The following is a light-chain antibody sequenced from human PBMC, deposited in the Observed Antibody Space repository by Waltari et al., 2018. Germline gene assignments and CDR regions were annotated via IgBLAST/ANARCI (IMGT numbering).Light chain of an antibody. Sequence: QSALTQPPSASGSPGQSVTISCTGTSSDVGGHNFVSWYQQHPGKAPKGIIYEVTKRPSGFPERFSGSKSGNTASLTVSGLQTEDEADYYCCSYAGSDTPYVFGTATTVTVL. CDR3: CSYAGSDTPYV. J-gene: IGLJ1*01. V-gene: IGLV2-8*01. CDR1: SSDVGGHNF. CDR2: EVT.